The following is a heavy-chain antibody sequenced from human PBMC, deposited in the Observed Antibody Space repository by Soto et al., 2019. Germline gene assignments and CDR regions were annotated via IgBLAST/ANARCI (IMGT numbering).Heavy chain of an antibody. CDR2: MRHDGSEQ. D-gene: IGHD2-2*02. Sequence: EVQLVESGGALVQPGGSLRLSCAAAGFTFNTHYMSWVRQAPGQGLEWVATMRHDGSEQFYLASVRGRFTISRDNAKNLLFLQMDSLRADDTAVYFCARGGYTYGRFAYWGQGTRVTVSS. CDR3: ARGGYTYGRFAY. CDR1: GFTFNTHY. V-gene: IGHV3-7*04. J-gene: IGHJ4*02.